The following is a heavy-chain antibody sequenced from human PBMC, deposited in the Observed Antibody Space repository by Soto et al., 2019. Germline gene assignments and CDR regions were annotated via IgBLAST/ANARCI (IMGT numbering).Heavy chain of an antibody. V-gene: IGHV4-39*01. D-gene: IGHD4-17*01. Sequence: QLQESGPGLVKPSETLSLTCTVSGGSIIRSNFDWGWIRQPPGKGLEWIGSVEYGGSTYENPSLKSPVPLSADTSKNQFSLNLTSVTAADTAIYYCARHVRGAVTMKWFDPWGHGTLVTVSS. CDR3: ARHVRGAVTMKWFDP. CDR1: GGSIIRSNFD. J-gene: IGHJ5*02. CDR2: VEYGGST.